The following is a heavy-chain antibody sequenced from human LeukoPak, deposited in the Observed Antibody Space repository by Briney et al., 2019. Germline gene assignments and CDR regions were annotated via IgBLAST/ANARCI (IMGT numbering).Heavy chain of an antibody. D-gene: IGHD5-12*01. V-gene: IGHV1-46*01. Sequence: ASVKVSCKTSGYTFTTWYMHWVRQAPGQGLEWMGIINPSGGSTSYAQKFQGRVTMTGDTSTSTVYMELSSQRSEDTAVYYCARENGYDRDRELTLWGQGTLVTVSS. J-gene: IGHJ4*02. CDR1: GYTFTTWY. CDR3: ARENGYDRDRELTL. CDR2: INPSGGST.